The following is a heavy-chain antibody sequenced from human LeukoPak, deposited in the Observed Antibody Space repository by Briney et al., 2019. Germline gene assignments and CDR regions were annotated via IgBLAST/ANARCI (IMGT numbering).Heavy chain of an antibody. Sequence: GGSLRLSCAASGFTFDDYAMHWVRQAPGKGLEWVSLITWDGGSTYYADSVKGRFTISRDNSKNSLYLQMNSLRAEDTAVYYCARPSLNTGSYFDYWGQGILVSVSS. J-gene: IGHJ4*02. V-gene: IGHV3-43D*03. CDR2: ITWDGGST. D-gene: IGHD1-14*01. CDR1: GFTFDDYA. CDR3: ARPSLNTGSYFDY.